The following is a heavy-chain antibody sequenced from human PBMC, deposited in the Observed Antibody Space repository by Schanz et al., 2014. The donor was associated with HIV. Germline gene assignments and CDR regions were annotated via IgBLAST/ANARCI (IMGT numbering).Heavy chain of an antibody. CDR3: AKDRNYYESKYRGKGNYYYYYGMDV. CDR1: GFTFSNFA. V-gene: IGHV3-30*18. J-gene: IGHJ6*02. D-gene: IGHD3-22*01. Sequence: VQMLESGGGSVQPGGSLRLSCAASGFTFSNFAMSWVRQAPGKGLEWVAVTSYDGTKKHYADSVKGRFTISRDNSKNSLSLLIKSLRADDAAVYYCAKDRNYYESKYRGKGNYYYYYGMDVWGQGTTVTVSS. CDR2: TSYDGTKK.